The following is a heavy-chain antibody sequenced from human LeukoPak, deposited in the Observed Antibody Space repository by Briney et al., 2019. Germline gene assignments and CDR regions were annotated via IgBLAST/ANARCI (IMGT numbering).Heavy chain of an antibody. Sequence: PSETLSLTCAVYGGSFSGYYWSWIRQPPGKGLGWIGEVNHSGSTNYDPSLKSRVTISVDTSKNQFSLKLSSVTAADTAVYYCAREYGPLENWFDPWGQGTLVTVSS. CDR3: AREYGPLENWFDP. D-gene: IGHD4-17*01. CDR1: GGSFSGYY. V-gene: IGHV4-34*01. CDR2: VNHSGST. J-gene: IGHJ5*02.